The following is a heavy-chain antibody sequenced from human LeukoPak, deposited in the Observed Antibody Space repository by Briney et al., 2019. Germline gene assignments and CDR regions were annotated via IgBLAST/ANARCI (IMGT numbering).Heavy chain of an antibody. CDR3: ARDDGGY. D-gene: IGHD3-10*01. CDR1: GFTFSSYA. V-gene: IGHV3-53*01. Sequence: GGSLRLSCAASGFTFSSYAMSWVRQAPGKGLEWVSVIYSGGSTYYADSVKGRFTISRDNSKNTRYLQMNSLRAEDTAVYYCARDDGGYWGQGTLVTVSS. CDR2: IYSGGST. J-gene: IGHJ4*02.